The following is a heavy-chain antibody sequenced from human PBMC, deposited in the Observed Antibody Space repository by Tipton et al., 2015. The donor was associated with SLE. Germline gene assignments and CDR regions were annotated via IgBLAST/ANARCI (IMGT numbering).Heavy chain of an antibody. CDR2: IYYSGST. CDR1: GGSFSGYY. Sequence: TLSLTCAVYGGSFSGYYWSWIRQPPGKGLEWIGYIYYSGSTNYNPSLKSRVTISVDTSKNQFSLKLSSVTAADTAVYYCAREGQLWRAFDIWGQGTMVTVSS. J-gene: IGHJ3*02. D-gene: IGHD6-13*01. V-gene: IGHV4-59*01. CDR3: AREGQLWRAFDI.